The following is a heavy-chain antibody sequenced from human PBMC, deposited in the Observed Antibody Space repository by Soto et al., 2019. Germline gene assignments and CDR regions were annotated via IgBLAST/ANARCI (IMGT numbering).Heavy chain of an antibody. J-gene: IGHJ6*02. CDR3: AKDVVVGATTGLGDYYYYYGMDV. CDR2: ISYDGSNK. CDR1: GFTFSSYG. V-gene: IGHV3-30*18. D-gene: IGHD1-26*01. Sequence: PGGSRLSCAASGFTFSSYGMHWVRQAPGKGLEWVAVISYDGSNKYYADSVKGRFTISRDNSKNTLYLQMNSLRAEDTAVYYCAKDVVVGATTGLGDYYYYYGMDVWGQGTTVTVSS.